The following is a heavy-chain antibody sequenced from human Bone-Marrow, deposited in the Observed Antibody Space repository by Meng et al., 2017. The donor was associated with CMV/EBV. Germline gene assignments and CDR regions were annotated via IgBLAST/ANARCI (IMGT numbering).Heavy chain of an antibody. J-gene: IGHJ4*02. D-gene: IGHD2-8*02. CDR1: GGTLTDYI. Sequence: SVKVSCKAPGGTLTDYIINWVRQAPGQGLEWMGRIIPILEMADYAQSFQGRVTISADKSTSTVYMEMSSLRSDDTAVYYCARSQMPAVGYYFDYWGQGTLVTVSS. CDR2: IIPILEMA. CDR3: ARSQMPAVGYYFDY. V-gene: IGHV1-69*02.